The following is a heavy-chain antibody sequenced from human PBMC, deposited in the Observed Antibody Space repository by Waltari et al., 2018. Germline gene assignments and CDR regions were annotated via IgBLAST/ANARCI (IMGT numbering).Heavy chain of an antibody. J-gene: IGHJ4*02. Sequence: QVQLVQSGAEVKKPGASVKVSCKASGYSFTDYYIHWVGQAPGQGLEWMGWIKPNSGGTNCAQKFQDRVTMTRDTSIRTASMELTRLRSDDTAVYYCARGDSWYIDYWGQGTLVTVSS. CDR2: IKPNSGGT. V-gene: IGHV1-2*02. D-gene: IGHD3-22*01. CDR1: GYSFTDYY. CDR3: ARGDSWYIDY.